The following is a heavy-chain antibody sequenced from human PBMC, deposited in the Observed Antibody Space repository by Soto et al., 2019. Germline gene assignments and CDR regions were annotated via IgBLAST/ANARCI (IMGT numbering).Heavy chain of an antibody. CDR1: EFTFSTYA. J-gene: IGHJ4*02. CDR2: ISSSGSTI. Sequence: PGGSLRLSCAASEFTFSTYAMNWVRQAPGKGLEWVSYISSSGSTIYYADSVKGRFTISRDNAKNSLYLQMNSLRAEDTAVYYCARVGGNSYGYFDYWAREPWSPSPQ. V-gene: IGHV3-48*03. CDR3: ARVGGNSYGYFDY. D-gene: IGHD5-18*01.